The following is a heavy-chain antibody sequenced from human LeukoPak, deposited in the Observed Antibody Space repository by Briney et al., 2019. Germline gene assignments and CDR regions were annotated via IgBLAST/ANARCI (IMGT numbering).Heavy chain of an antibody. CDR2: INHSGSI. CDR1: GGSFSGYY. D-gene: IGHD1-26*01. Sequence: SETLSLTCAVYGGSFSGYYWSWIRQPPGKGLEWVGEINHSGSINYNPSLKSRVTISVDTSKNQFSLKLSSVTAADTAVYYCASVRIVGATRYFDYWGQGTLVTVSS. V-gene: IGHV4-34*01. J-gene: IGHJ4*02. CDR3: ASVRIVGATRYFDY.